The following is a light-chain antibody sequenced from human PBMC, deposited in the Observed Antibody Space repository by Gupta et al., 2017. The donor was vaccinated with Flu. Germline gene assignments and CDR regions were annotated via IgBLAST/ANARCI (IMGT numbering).Light chain of an antibody. CDR2: EVS. J-gene: IGLJ3*02. V-gene: IGLV2-11*01. CDR3: YYYAGRNTWGV. CDR1: SSDVGGYNY. Sequence: QSALTQPRSVSGSPGQSVTISCTGTSSDVGGYNYVSWYQQHPGKAPNLRSYEVSKRPSGVTDRFSGYTSATTDSLRLSGLQAEDEAYDDCYYYAGRNTWGVFGGGTKLTVL.